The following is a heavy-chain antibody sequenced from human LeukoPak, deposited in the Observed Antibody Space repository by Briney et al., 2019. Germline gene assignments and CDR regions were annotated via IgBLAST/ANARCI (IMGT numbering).Heavy chain of an antibody. CDR1: GCTFTSYY. J-gene: IGHJ6*03. V-gene: IGHV1-46*01. Sequence: ASVKVSCKASGCTFTSYYMHWVRQAPGQGLEWMGIINPSGGSTSYAQKFQGRVTMTRDTSTSTVYMELGSLRSEDTAVYYCARDRRVAVAGDYYYYYMDVWGKGTTVTVPS. D-gene: IGHD6-19*01. CDR2: INPSGGST. CDR3: ARDRRVAVAGDYYYYYMDV.